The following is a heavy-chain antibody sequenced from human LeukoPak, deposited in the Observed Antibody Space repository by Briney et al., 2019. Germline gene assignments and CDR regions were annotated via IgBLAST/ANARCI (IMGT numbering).Heavy chain of an antibody. V-gene: IGHV3-21*01. CDR2: ISSSSSYI. J-gene: IGHJ5*02. CDR3: ARAGTTVTTNWFDP. CDR1: GFTFSSYS. D-gene: IGHD4-17*01. Sequence: GGSLRLSCAASGFTFSSYSMNWVRQATGKGLEWVSSISSSSSYIYYADSVKGRFTISRDNAKNSLYLQMNSLRAEDTAVYYCARAGTTVTTNWFDPWGQGTLVTVSS.